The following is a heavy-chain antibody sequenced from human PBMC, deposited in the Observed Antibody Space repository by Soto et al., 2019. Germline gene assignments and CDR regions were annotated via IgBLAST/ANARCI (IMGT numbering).Heavy chain of an antibody. CDR3: TTGFYYYDSSGLPILFDY. J-gene: IGHJ4*02. D-gene: IGHD3-22*01. Sequence: SVSNAWMNWVRQAQGKGLEGAGRIKSKTDGGTTDYAAPVKGRFTISRDDSKNTLYLQMNSLKTEDTAVYYCTTGFYYYDSSGLPILFDYWGQGTLVTVSS. CDR2: IKSKTDGGTT. V-gene: IGHV3-15*07. CDR1: SVSNAW.